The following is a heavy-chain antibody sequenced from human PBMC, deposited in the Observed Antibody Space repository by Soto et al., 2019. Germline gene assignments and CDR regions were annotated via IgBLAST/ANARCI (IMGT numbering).Heavy chain of an antibody. CDR1: GGTFSTYA. V-gene: IGHV1-69*12. CDR3: ASREHHFIGANYSSALHV. J-gene: IGHJ6*02. D-gene: IGHD1-26*01. Sequence: QVQLVQSGAEVKKPGFSVKVSCKASGGTFSTYAISWVRQAPGQGLEWMGGIIPIFGTADYAQKFQGRVTITADESTTTAYMALSSLRSADTAVYYCASREHHFIGANYSSALHVWCQGTTVTVSS. CDR2: IIPIFGTA.